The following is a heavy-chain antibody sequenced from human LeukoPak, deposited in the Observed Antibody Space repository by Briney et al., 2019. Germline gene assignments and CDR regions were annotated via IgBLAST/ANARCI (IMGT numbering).Heavy chain of an antibody. D-gene: IGHD6-13*01. CDR1: GFTFGNAW. CDR3: ARDQRWYDDAFDI. CDR2: IKSKTDGGTT. J-gene: IGHJ3*02. V-gene: IGHV3-15*01. Sequence: GGSLRLSCAASGFTFGNAWMSWVRQAPGRGLEWVGRIKSKTDGGTTDYAAPVTGRFIISRDDSKNTLYLQMNSLRAEDTAVYYCARDQRWYDDAFDIWGQGTMVTVSS.